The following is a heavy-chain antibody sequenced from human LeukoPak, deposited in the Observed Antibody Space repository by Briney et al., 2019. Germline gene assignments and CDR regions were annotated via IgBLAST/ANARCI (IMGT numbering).Heavy chain of an antibody. V-gene: IGHV3-23*01. CDR3: AKPKGTHCSSTSRYLSGFDY. D-gene: IGHD2-2*01. Sequence: GASLRLFCAASGFTFSSYAMSWVRQAPGKGLEWVSAISGSGGSTYYADSVKGRFTISRDNSKNTLYLQMNSLRAEDTAVYYCAKPKGTHCSSTSRYLSGFDYWGQGTLVTVSS. CDR2: ISGSGGST. CDR1: GFTFSSYA. J-gene: IGHJ4*02.